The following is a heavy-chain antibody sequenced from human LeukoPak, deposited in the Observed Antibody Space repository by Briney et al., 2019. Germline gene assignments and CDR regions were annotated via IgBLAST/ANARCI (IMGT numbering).Heavy chain of an antibody. CDR1: GGSISSYY. J-gene: IGHJ5*02. CDR2: IYSSGNT. D-gene: IGHD3-10*01. CDR3: AKVYGSAEGFDP. V-gene: IGHV4-4*07. Sequence: SETLSLTYTVSGGSISSYYWGWIRQSAGKRLEWIGRIYSSGNTNYNPSLKSRVTMSIDTSKNQFSLKLSSVTAADTAVYYCAKVYGSAEGFDPWGQGTLVTVSS.